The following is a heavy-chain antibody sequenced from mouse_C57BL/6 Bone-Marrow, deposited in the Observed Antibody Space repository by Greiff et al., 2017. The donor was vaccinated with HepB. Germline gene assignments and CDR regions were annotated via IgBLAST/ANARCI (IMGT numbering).Heavy chain of an antibody. V-gene: IGHV1-69*01. CDR2: IDPSDSYT. CDR3: ARSWDGFAY. D-gene: IGHD4-1*01. Sequence: QVQLQQPGAKLVMPGASVKLSCKASGYTFTSYWMHWVKQRPGQGLEWIGEIDPSDSYTNYNQKFKGKSTLTVDKSSSTAYMQLSSLTSEDSAVYYCARSWDGFAYWGQGTLVTVSA. J-gene: IGHJ3*01. CDR1: GYTFTSYW.